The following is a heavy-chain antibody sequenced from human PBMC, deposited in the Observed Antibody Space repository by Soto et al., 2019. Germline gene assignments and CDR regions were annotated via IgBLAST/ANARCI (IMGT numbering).Heavy chain of an antibody. CDR3: ARDRGERKYFDY. Sequence: PGGSLRLSCAASRFTFKNFGMHWVRQAPGKGLEWVALIWYDGSNEMYADSVRGRFTISRDNSKNTLYLQMDSLRVEDTAVYYCARDRGERKYFDYWGQGTPVTVSS. CDR2: IWYDGSNE. CDR1: RFTFKNFG. V-gene: IGHV3-33*01. D-gene: IGHD1-26*01. J-gene: IGHJ4*02.